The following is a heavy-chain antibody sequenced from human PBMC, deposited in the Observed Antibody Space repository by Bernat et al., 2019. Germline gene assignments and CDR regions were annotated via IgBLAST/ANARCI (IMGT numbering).Heavy chain of an antibody. D-gene: IGHD3-9*01. CDR1: GFTFSNAW. CDR2: IKSKTDGGTT. V-gene: IGHV3-15*01. J-gene: IGHJ4*02. Sequence: EVQLVESGGGLVKPGGSLRLSCAASGFTFSNAWMSWVRQAPGKGLEWVGRIKSKTDGGTTDYAAPVKGRFTISRDDSKNTLYLQMNSLKTEDTAVYYCTTRYYDILNCYYIDYWGQGTLVTVSS. CDR3: TTRYYDILNCYYIDY.